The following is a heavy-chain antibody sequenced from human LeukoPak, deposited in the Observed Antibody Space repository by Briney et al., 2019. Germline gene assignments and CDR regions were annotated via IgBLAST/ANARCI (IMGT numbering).Heavy chain of an antibody. CDR2: ISGDGGST. CDR3: ATDSGFFGVVICDY. Sequence: GGSLRLSCATSGFTFDDYAMHWVRQAPGKGLEWVSLISGDGGSTYYADSVKGRFTISRDNSKNSLYLQMNSLRTEDTALYYCATDSGFFGVVICDYWGQGTLVTVSS. J-gene: IGHJ4*02. CDR1: GFTFDDYA. V-gene: IGHV3-43*02. D-gene: IGHD3-3*01.